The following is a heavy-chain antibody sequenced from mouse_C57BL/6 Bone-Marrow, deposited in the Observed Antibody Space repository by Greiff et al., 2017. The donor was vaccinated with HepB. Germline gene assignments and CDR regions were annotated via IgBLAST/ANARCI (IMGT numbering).Heavy chain of an antibody. Sequence: VQLQQSGAELVRPGASVTLSCKASGYTFTDYEMHWVKQTPVHGLEWIGAIDPETGGTAYNQKFKGKAILTADKSSSTAYKELRSLTSEDSAVYYCTRSGLTAQARAWFAYWGQGTLVTVSA. J-gene: IGHJ3*01. CDR2: IDPETGGT. CDR3: TRSGLTAQARAWFAY. V-gene: IGHV1-15*01. D-gene: IGHD3-2*02. CDR1: GYTFTDYE.